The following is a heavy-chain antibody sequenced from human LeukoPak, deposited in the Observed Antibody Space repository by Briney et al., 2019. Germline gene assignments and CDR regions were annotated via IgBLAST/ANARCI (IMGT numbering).Heavy chain of an antibody. V-gene: IGHV4-59*01. CDR2: ITNSGST. D-gene: IGHD1-26*01. CDR3: ARAGPRGGSYSHQNSNYYYGMDV. CDR1: GASISSNY. Sequence: SETLSLTCTVSGASISSNYWSWIRQPPGKGLEWIGYITNSGSTAYNSSLKSRVTISLDTSNNQFSLKLSSVTAADTAVYYCARAGPRGGSYSHQNSNYYYGMDVWGQGTTVTVSS. J-gene: IGHJ6*02.